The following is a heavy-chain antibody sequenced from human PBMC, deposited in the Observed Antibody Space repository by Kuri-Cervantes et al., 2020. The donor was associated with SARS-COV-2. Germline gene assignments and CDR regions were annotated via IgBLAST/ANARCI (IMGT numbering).Heavy chain of an antibody. CDR3: ARTSTWSIYFDY. Sequence: GESLKISCAASGFTFSSYWMSWVRQAPGKGLEWVANIKQDGSEKYYVDSVKGRFTISRDNAKNSLYLQMNSLRAEDTAVYYCARTSTWSIYFDYWGQGTLVTVSS. J-gene: IGHJ4*02. CDR2: IKQDGSEK. CDR1: GFTFSSYW. D-gene: IGHD2-8*02. V-gene: IGHV3-7*01.